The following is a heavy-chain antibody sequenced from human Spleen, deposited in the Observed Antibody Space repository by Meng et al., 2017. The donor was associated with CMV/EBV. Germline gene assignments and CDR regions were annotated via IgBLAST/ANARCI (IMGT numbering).Heavy chain of an antibody. J-gene: IGHJ4*02. D-gene: IGHD6-13*01. CDR3: ATYFAAAGTGWDY. Sequence: GESLKISCAASGFTFSSQAMHWVRQAPGKGLEWVTIIAYDGTDKYYADSVKGRFTVSRDNSKNTLSQQMNSLRPEDTAVYYCATYFAAAGTGWDYWGQGTLVTVSS. V-gene: IGHV3-30-3*01. CDR1: GFTFSSQA. CDR2: IAYDGTDK.